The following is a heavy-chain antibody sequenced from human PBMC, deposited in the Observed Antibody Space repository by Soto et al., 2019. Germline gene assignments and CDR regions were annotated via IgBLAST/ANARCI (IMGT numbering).Heavy chain of an antibody. CDR3: GRDRDYYYDSSGKDAFDI. CDR2: IWYDGSNK. V-gene: IGHV3-33*01. Sequence: QVQLVESGGGVVQPGRSLRLSCAASGFTFSSYGMHWVRQAPGKGLEWVAVIWYDGSNKYYADSVKGRFTISRDNSKNTLYLQMNSLRAEDTAVYYCGRDRDYYYDSSGKDAFDIWGQGTMVTVSS. D-gene: IGHD3-22*01. J-gene: IGHJ3*02. CDR1: GFTFSSYG.